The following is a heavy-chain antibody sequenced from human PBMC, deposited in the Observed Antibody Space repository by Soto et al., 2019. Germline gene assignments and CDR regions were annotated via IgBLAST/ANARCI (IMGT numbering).Heavy chain of an antibody. J-gene: IGHJ6*02. V-gene: IGHV3-53*01. D-gene: IGHD6-6*01. CDR1: GFTVSSNY. CDR3: ARDCGIAARPSDFHYYGMDV. CDR2: IYSGGST. Sequence: LRLSCAASGFTVSSNYMSWVRQAPGKGLEWVSVIYSGGSTYYADSVKGRFTISRDNSKNTLYLQMNSLRAEDTAVYYCARDCGIAARPSDFHYYGMDVWGQGTTVTVSS.